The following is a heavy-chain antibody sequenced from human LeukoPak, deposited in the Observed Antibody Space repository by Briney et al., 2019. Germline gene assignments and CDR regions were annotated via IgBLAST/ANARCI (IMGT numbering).Heavy chain of an antibody. CDR2: IWSDECII. D-gene: IGHD6-13*01. Sequence: GGSLRLSCEASGFTFSRYWMYWVGQAAGKGVVWVSSIWSDECIISYADFGGGPFNNFRDNAKNTLYLEMNSLRVEDTAVYYCVEDWSWSFDYWGQGALVTVSS. J-gene: IGHJ4*02. V-gene: IGHV3-74*01. CDR3: VEDWSWSFDY. CDR1: GFTFSRYW.